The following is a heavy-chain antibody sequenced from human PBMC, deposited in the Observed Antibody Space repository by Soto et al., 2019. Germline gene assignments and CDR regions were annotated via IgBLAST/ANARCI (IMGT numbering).Heavy chain of an antibody. CDR3: ARMNYYDTSGYPSHY. CDR2: IYYSGST. Sequence: SETLSLTCTVSGGAISSYYWSWIRQPPGKGLEWIGYIYYSGSTNYNPSLKSRVTMSADTSKNQFSLKLNSVTAADTAVYYCARMNYYDTSGYPSHYWGPAMMVTLSS. D-gene: IGHD3-22*01. V-gene: IGHV4-59*01. CDR1: GGAISSYY. J-gene: IGHJ4*02.